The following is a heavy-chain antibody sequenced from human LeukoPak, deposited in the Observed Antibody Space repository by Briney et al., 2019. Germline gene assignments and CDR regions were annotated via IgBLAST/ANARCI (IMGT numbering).Heavy chain of an antibody. D-gene: IGHD2-2*01. Sequence: SETLSLTCAVYGGSFSGYYWSWIRQPPGKGLEWIGEINHSGSTNYNPSLKSRVTISVDTSKNQFSLKLSSVTAADAAVYYCARGEPARGDAFDIWGQGTMVTVSS. CDR3: ARGEPARGDAFDI. V-gene: IGHV4-34*01. J-gene: IGHJ3*02. CDR2: INHSGST. CDR1: GGSFSGYY.